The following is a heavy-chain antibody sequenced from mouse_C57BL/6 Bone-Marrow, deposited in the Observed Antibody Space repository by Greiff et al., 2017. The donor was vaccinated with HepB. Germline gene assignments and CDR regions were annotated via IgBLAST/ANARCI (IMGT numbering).Heavy chain of an antibody. CDR1: GYTFTSYW. CDR3: ARSPYSYGSSCDFDV. Sequence: QVQLQQPGAELVKPGASVKLSCKASGYTFTSYWMHWVKQRPGQGLEWIGMIHPNSGSTNYNEKFKGKATLTVDKSSSTAYMQLSSLTSEDSAVYYCARSPYSYGSSCDFDVWGTGTTVTVSS. D-gene: IGHD1-1*01. J-gene: IGHJ1*03. V-gene: IGHV1-64*01. CDR2: IHPNSGST.